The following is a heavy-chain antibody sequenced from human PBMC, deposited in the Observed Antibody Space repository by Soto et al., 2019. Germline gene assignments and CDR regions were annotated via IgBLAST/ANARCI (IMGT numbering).Heavy chain of an antibody. Sequence: SETLSLTCTVSGGSISSSDYYWGWIRQPPGKGLEWIGTIYYSGSPYYNPSLKSRVTISVDTSKNQFSLKLISVTAADTAVYYCARAQYCGGGSCYLGKISFDSWGQGTLVTVSS. CDR2: IYYSGSP. V-gene: IGHV4-39*01. D-gene: IGHD2-15*01. CDR3: ARAQYCGGGSCYLGKISFDS. CDR1: GGSISSSDYY. J-gene: IGHJ4*02.